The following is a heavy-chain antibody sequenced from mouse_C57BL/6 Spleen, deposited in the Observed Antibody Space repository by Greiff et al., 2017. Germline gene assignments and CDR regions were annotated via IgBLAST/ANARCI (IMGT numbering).Heavy chain of an antibody. CDR1: GYSFTDYN. J-gene: IGHJ4*01. CDR2: INPNYGTT. V-gene: IGHV1-39*01. CDR3: LYGSSYVLYYAMDY. Sequence: VQLQQSGPELVKPGASVKISCKASGYSFTDYNMNWVKQSNGKSLEWIGVINPNYGTTSYNQKFKGKATLTVAQSSSTAYMQLNSLTSEDSAVYDCLYGSSYVLYYAMDYWGQGTSVTVSS. D-gene: IGHD1-1*01.